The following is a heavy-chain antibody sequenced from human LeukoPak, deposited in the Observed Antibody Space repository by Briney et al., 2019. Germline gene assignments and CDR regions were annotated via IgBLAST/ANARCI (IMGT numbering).Heavy chain of an antibody. CDR2: ISSSSSYI. J-gene: IGHJ6*02. V-gene: IGHV3-21*01. D-gene: IGHD2-2*01. Sequence: PGGSLRLSCAASGFTFSSYSMNWVRQAPGKGLEWVSSISSSSSYIYYADSVKGRFTISRDNAKNSLYLQMNSLRAEDTAVYYCARDLKYCSSTSCYWYYYYYGMDVWGQGTTVTVSS. CDR3: ARDLKYCSSTSCYWYYYYYGMDV. CDR1: GFTFSSYS.